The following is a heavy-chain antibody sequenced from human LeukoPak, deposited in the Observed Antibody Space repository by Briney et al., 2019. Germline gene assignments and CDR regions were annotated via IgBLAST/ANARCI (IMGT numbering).Heavy chain of an antibody. CDR3: ARADCSSSTCSLRRSWFDP. D-gene: IGHD2-2*01. V-gene: IGHV3-21*06. J-gene: IGHJ5*02. CDR2: ISTGSRYI. Sequence: GGSLRLSCAASGFTLSNYDMNWVRQAPGKGLEWVSSISTGSRYIYYTDSLRGRFTISRDDAKNTLYLQMNSLRAEDTAVYYCARADCSSSTCSLRRSWFDPWGQGTLVTVSS. CDR1: GFTLSNYD.